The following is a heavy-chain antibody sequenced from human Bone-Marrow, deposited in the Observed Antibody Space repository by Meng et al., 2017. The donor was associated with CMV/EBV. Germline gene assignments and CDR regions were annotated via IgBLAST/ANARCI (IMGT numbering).Heavy chain of an antibody. J-gene: IGHJ5*02. CDR2: ISGSGGST. CDR1: GFTFSSYA. Sequence: GESLKISCAASGFTFSSYAMSWVRQAPGKGLEWVSGISGSGGSTYYADSVKGRFTISRDNSKNTLYLQMNSPRAEDTAVYYCAKDPTGPSNWFDPWGQGTLVTGSS. CDR3: AKDPTGPSNWFDP. V-gene: IGHV3-23*01. D-gene: IGHD1-14*01.